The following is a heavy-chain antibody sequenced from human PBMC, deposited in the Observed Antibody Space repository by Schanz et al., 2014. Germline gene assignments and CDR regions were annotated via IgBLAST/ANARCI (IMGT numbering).Heavy chain of an antibody. CDR1: GFIFSNYA. D-gene: IGHD3-10*01. V-gene: IGHV3-23*04. Sequence: ERLVESGGGVVQPGRSLRLSCAASGFIFSNYAMSWVRQAPGKGLEWVSAISGSGGSTYYADSVKGRFTISRDNSKNTLYLQMNSLRAEDTAVYYCAKGRFGELSAFDIWGQGTMVTVSS. CDR2: ISGSGGST. J-gene: IGHJ3*02. CDR3: AKGRFGELSAFDI.